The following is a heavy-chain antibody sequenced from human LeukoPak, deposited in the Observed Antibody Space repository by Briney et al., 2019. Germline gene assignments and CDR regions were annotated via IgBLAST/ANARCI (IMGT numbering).Heavy chain of an antibody. CDR3: ARRLEVYNAFDI. CDR2: IDPSDSYT. J-gene: IGHJ3*02. Sequence: GESLKISCKGSGYSFTSYWISWVRQMPGKGLEWMGRIDPSDSYTNYSPSFQGHVTISAGKSISTAYLQWSSLKASDTAMYYCARRLEVYNAFDIWGQGTMVTVSS. CDR1: GYSFTSYW. V-gene: IGHV5-10-1*01.